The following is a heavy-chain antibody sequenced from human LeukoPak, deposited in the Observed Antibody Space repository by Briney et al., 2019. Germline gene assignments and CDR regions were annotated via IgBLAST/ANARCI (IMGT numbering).Heavy chain of an antibody. V-gene: IGHV3-23*01. CDR2: ISGGGGST. J-gene: IGHJ4*02. D-gene: IGHD6-13*01. CDR3: ARGLYSSSWYFDY. Sequence: GGSLRLSCAASGFTLNNYAMSWVRQAPGQGLEWVSTISGGGGSTYYADSVKGRFTISKDSSKSTLYLQMSSLRAEDTAVYFCARGLYSSSWYFDYWGQGTLVTVSS. CDR1: GFTLNNYA.